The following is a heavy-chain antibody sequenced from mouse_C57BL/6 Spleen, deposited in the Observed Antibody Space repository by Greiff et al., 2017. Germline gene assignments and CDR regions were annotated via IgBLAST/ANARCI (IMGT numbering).Heavy chain of an antibody. CDR3: ARELPRYFDV. CDR2: IYPGDGDT. CDR1: GYAFSCYW. V-gene: IGHV1-80*01. Sequence: QVQLTQSGAELVKPGASVKISCKASGYAFSCYWMNWVKQRPGKGLEWIGQIYPGDGDTNYNGKFKGKATLTADESSSPAYMQPSSLASEDSAVYFCARELPRYFDVWGTGTTVTVSS. D-gene: IGHD2-1*01. J-gene: IGHJ1*03.